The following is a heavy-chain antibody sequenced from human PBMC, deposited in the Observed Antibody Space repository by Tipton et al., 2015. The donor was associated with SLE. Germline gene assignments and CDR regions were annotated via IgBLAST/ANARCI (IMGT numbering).Heavy chain of an antibody. J-gene: IGHJ2*01. CDR3: ARDYGYCSSTSCYPWYVDL. Sequence: TLSLTCTVSGGSISSYYWSWIRQPPGKGLEWIGYIYYSGSTNYNPSLKSRVTISVDTSKNQFSLKLSSVTAADTAVYYCARDYGYCSSTSCYPWYVDLGGRGTLVTVSS. D-gene: IGHD2-2*01. CDR1: GGSISSYY. V-gene: IGHV4-59*01. CDR2: IYYSGST.